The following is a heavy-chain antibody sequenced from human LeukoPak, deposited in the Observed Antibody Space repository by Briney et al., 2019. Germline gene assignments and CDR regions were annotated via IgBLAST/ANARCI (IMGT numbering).Heavy chain of an antibody. J-gene: IGHJ4*02. CDR3: ARRRDDYVWGSYRYFDY. D-gene: IGHD3-16*02. Sequence: GGSLRLYCAASGFTFSSYWMSWVRQAPGKGLEWVANLKQDGSEKYYVDSVKGRFTIYRDNAKNSLYLQMNRLRAEDTAEYYCARRRDDYVWGSYRYFDYWGQGTLVTVSS. V-gene: IGHV3-7*01. CDR2: LKQDGSEK. CDR1: GFTFSSYW.